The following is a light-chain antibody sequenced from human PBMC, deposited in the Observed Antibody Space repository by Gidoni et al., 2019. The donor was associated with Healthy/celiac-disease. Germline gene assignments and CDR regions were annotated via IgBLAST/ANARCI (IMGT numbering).Light chain of an antibody. CDR2: AAS. CDR1: QSISSY. J-gene: IGKJ2*01. Sequence: DIQMTQSPSSLSASVGDRVTITCRASQSISSYLNWYQQKPGKAPKLLIYAASSLQSGVPSRFSGIGSGTDFTLTISSLQPEDFATYYCQQSYSTPPYTFGQGTKLEFK. V-gene: IGKV1-39*01. CDR3: QQSYSTPPYT.